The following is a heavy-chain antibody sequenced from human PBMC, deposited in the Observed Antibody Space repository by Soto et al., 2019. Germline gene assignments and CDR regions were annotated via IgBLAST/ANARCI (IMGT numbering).Heavy chain of an antibody. Sequence: QVQLQESGPGLVKPSETLSLTCTVSVGSITNFFWNWIRQPPGKGLEWIAYMYYSGSTKYNPSLKGRVAISVDTSKHHAPLTLTSVTAADTALYYCVRIAGAGTGWGQGTLVNVSS. V-gene: IGHV4-59*01. CDR1: VGSITNFF. CDR3: VRIAGAGTG. J-gene: IGHJ4*02. CDR2: MYYSGST. D-gene: IGHD6-19*01.